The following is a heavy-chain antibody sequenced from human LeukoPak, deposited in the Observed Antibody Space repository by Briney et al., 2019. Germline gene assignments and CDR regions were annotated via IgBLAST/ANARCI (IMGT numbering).Heavy chain of an antibody. Sequence: GGSLRLSCAASGFTFSSYSMHWVRQAPGKGLEWVELILHDGNNQYYADSVKGRFTISRDNAKNSLFLQMNSLRAEDTAVYYCAREGDGYNSPIDYWGQGTLVTVSS. CDR1: GFTFSSYS. CDR3: AREGDGYNSPIDY. D-gene: IGHD5-24*01. CDR2: ILHDGNNQ. J-gene: IGHJ4*02. V-gene: IGHV3-30-3*01.